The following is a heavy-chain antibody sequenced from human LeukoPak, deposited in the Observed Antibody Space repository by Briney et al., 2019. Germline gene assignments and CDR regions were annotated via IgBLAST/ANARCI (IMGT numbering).Heavy chain of an antibody. J-gene: IGHJ6*04. V-gene: IGHV4-34*01. D-gene: IGHD2/OR15-2a*01. Sequence: SETLSLTCAVYGGSFSDYYWNWIRQPPGKGLEWIGEINHSGTTNYNPSLKSRVTISVDTSKNQFSLRLSSVAAADTAVYYCARGLRLPSRSTPAVPHVWGKGTTVTVSA. CDR3: ARGLRLPSRSTPAVPHV. CDR1: GGSFSDYY. CDR2: INHSGTT.